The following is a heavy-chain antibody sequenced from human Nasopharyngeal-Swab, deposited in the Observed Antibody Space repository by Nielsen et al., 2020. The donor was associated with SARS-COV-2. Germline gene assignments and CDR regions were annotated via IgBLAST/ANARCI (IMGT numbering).Heavy chain of an antibody. CDR3: ARDKARYNWNLSLGWYFDL. V-gene: IGHV3-48*03. D-gene: IGHD1-20*01. CDR2: ISSSGSTI. CDR1: GFTFSSYE. Sequence: GESLKISCAASGFTFSSYETNWVRQAPGKGLEWVSYISSSGSTIYYADSVKGRFTISRDNAKNSLYLQMNSLRAEDTAVYYCARDKARYNWNLSLGWYFDLWGRGTLVTVSS. J-gene: IGHJ2*01.